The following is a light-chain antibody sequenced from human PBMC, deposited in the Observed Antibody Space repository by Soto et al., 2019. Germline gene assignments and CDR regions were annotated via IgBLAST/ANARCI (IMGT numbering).Light chain of an antibody. Sequence: EVVMTQSPGTLSVSPVERASLSCRASQSVSGNLAWYQQTPGQAPRLLIHGASTRATGIPARFSGSGSGTEFTLTISSLQSEDFAFYYCQQYNDWPRTFGQGTKVEIK. CDR3: QQYNDWPRT. CDR2: GAS. CDR1: QSVSGN. J-gene: IGKJ1*01. V-gene: IGKV3-15*01.